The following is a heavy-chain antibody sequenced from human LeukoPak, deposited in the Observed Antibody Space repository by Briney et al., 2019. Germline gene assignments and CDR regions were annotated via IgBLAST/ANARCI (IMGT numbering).Heavy chain of an antibody. CDR2: ISGRGDST. V-gene: IGHV3-23*01. CDR3: AKERKGSGYFDY. J-gene: IGHJ4*02. Sequence: GGSLRLSCAASGFTFNSYAMGWVRQAPGRGLEHVSAISGRGDSTYCPDSVKGRFTISRDNSKNTVFLQMNSLRAEDTAVYYCAKERKGSGYFDYWGQGTLGTVSS. D-gene: IGHD1-26*01. CDR1: GFTFNSYA.